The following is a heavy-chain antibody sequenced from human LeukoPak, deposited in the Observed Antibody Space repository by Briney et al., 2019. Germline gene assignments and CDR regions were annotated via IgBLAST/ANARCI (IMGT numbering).Heavy chain of an antibody. Sequence: SETLSLTCTVSGGSISSYYWSWIRQPPGKGLEWIGYIYYSGSTNYNPSLKSRVTISVDTSKNQFSLKLSSVTAADTVVYYCARHVSAVGYFDLWGRGTLVTVSS. J-gene: IGHJ2*01. V-gene: IGHV4-59*08. CDR3: ARHVSAVGYFDL. D-gene: IGHD2-8*01. CDR1: GGSISSYY. CDR2: IYYSGST.